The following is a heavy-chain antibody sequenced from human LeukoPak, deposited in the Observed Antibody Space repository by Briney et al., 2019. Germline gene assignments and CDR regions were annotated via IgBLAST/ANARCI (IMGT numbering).Heavy chain of an antibody. CDR1: GGTFSSYA. V-gene: IGHV1-69*05. D-gene: IGHD6-6*01. Sequence: ASVKVSCKASGGTFSSYAISWVRQAPGQGLEWMGRIIPIFGTANYAQKFQGRVTITTDESTSTAYMELSSLRSEDTAVYYCAKDRWYSSSWYYFDYWGQGTLVTVSS. J-gene: IGHJ4*02. CDR2: IIPIFGTA. CDR3: AKDRWYSSSWYYFDY.